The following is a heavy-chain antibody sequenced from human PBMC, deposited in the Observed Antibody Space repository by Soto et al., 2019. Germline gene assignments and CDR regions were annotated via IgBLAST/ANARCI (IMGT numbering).Heavy chain of an antibody. J-gene: IGHJ5*02. CDR2: INPSDGRT. CDR3: ARARGYSFGYIYFDP. V-gene: IGHV1-46*01. D-gene: IGHD5-18*01. CDR1: GYPFTSYH. Sequence: QVQLVQSAADVKKPGAPVKVSCKASGYPFTSYHVHWMRQAPGQGLEWMGIINPSDGRTRYAQKFASRVPMDRDGAKTTVYMDLTRLSSEDTAVYYCARARGYSFGYIYFDPWGQGTLVTVS.